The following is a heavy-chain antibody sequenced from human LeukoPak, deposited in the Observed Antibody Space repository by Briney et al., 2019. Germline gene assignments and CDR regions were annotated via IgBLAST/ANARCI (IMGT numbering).Heavy chain of an antibody. V-gene: IGHV4-4*07. CDR3: ARHFYCSSSSCPSHDEAFDI. CDR2: VFTSGST. Sequence: SETLSLTCTVSGGSINNYWSWIRQPAGKGLEWIGRVFTSGSTNYNPPLKSRITVSIDTAKNQFSLKLTSVTAADTAVYYCARHFYCSSSSCPSHDEAFDIWGQGAMVTVSS. CDR1: GGSINNY. J-gene: IGHJ3*02. D-gene: IGHD2-2*01.